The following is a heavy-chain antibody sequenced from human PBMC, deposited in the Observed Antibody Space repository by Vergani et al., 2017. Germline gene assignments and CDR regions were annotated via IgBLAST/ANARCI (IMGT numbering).Heavy chain of an antibody. CDR3: ARATGYCSSTSCYKPYDY. Sequence: QLQLQESGPGLVKPSATLSLTCSVSGASIRSSNYYWGWIRQPPGKGLEWIASIYYSGSTYYNPSLKSRVTISVDTSKNQFSLKLSSVTAADTAVYYCARATGYCSSTSCYKPYDYWGQGTLVTVSS. CDR2: IYYSGST. J-gene: IGHJ4*02. D-gene: IGHD2-2*01. V-gene: IGHV4-39*01. CDR1: GASIRSSNYY.